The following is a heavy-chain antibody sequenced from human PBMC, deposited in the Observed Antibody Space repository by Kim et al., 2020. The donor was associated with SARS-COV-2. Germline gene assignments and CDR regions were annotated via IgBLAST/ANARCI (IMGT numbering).Heavy chain of an antibody. V-gene: IGHV4-34*01. CDR3: ARFSATMIVVAGGFDL. D-gene: IGHD3-22*01. J-gene: IGHJ2*01. CDR1: GGSFSGYY. Sequence: SETLSLTCAVYGGSFSGYYWSWIRQPPGKGLEWIGEINHSGSTNYNPSLKSRVTISVDTSKNQFSLKLSSVTAADTAVYYCARFSATMIVVAGGFDLWGRGTLVTVSS. CDR2: INHSGST.